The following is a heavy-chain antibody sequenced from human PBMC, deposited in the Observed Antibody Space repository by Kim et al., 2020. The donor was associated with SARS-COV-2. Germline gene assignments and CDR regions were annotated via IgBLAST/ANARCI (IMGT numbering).Heavy chain of an antibody. CDR3: ARDRQGYCSSTSCPFDY. J-gene: IGHJ4*02. CDR1: GFTFSSYS. Sequence: GGSLRLSCAASGFTFSSYSMNWVRQAPGKGLEWVSSISSSSSYIYYADSVKGRFTISRDNAKNSLYLQMNSLRAEDTAVYYCARDRQGYCSSTSCPFDYWGQGTLVTVSS. D-gene: IGHD2-2*01. V-gene: IGHV3-21*01. CDR2: ISSSSSYI.